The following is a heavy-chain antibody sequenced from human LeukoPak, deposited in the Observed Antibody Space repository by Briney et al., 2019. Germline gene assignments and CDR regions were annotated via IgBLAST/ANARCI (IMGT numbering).Heavy chain of an antibody. J-gene: IGHJ3*02. D-gene: IGHD5-24*01. Sequence: ASVKVSCKASGYTFNSSYMHWVRQAPGQGLEWMGIINPSDDSTRYAQMFQGRVTMTRDTSTSTVYMELSSLRSEDTAVYYCARDPGHGFGLDACDIWGQGTMVTVSS. CDR3: ARDPGHGFGLDACDI. CDR1: GYTFNSSY. CDR2: INPSDDST. V-gene: IGHV1-46*02.